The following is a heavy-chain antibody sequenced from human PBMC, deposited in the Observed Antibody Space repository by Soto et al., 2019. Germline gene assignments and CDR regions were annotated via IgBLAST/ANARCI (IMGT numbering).Heavy chain of an antibody. CDR2: ISYDGSDK. CDR1: GFTFSNYA. Sequence: QVHLVESGGGVVQPGRSPRLSCAASGFTFSNYAMHWVRQAPGKGLEWVAVISYDGSDKYNANSVKGRFTISRDNSKNTLYLQMNSLRAEDTAVYYCARDTGPNGYNYYYFGMDVWGRGTTVTVSS. V-gene: IGHV3-30-3*01. D-gene: IGHD5-18*01. CDR3: ARDTGPNGYNYYYFGMDV. J-gene: IGHJ6*02.